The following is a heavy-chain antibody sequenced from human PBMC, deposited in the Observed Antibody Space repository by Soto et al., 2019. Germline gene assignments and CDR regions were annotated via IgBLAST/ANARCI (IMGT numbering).Heavy chain of an antibody. V-gene: IGHV5-10-1*01. CDR2: IDPSDSYT. CDR1: GYSFTSYW. D-gene: IGHD3-10*01. CDR3: ASRRGIRNYYYGMDV. Sequence: GESLTLSCKGSGYSFTSYWISWVRQMPGKGLEWMGRIDPSDSYTNYSPSFQGHVTISADRSISTAYLQWSSLKASDTAMYYCASRRGIRNYYYGMDVWGQGTTVTVSS. J-gene: IGHJ6*02.